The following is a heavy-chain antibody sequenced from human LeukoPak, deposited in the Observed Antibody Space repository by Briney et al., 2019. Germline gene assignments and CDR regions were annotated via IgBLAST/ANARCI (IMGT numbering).Heavy chain of an antibody. D-gene: IGHD3-22*01. J-gene: IGHJ1*01. V-gene: IGHV7-4-1*02. CDR3: ARAPIHYYDSSGYYRAEYFQH. CDR2: INTNTGNP. Sequence: ASVKVSCKASGYTFTSYAMNWVRQAPGQGLEWMGWINTNTGNPTYAQGFTGRFVFSLDTSVSTAYLQISSLKAEDTAVYYCARAPIHYYDSSGYYRAEYFQHWGQGTLVTVSS. CDR1: GYTFTSYA.